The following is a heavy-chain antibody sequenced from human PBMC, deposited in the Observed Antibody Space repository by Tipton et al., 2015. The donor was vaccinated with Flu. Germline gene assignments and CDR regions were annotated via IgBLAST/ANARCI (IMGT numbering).Heavy chain of an antibody. CDR2: IKQDGSVK. CDR1: GFTFSSYW. J-gene: IGHJ4*02. CDR3: ARDDSVIPRPLIY. Sequence: SLRLSCAASGFTFSSYWMSWVRQAPGKGLEWVANIKQDGSVKYYVDSVKGRFTISRDNAKNSLYLQMNSLRAEDTAVYYCARDDSVIPRPLIYWGQGTLVTVSS. D-gene: IGHD2-21*02. V-gene: IGHV3-7*03.